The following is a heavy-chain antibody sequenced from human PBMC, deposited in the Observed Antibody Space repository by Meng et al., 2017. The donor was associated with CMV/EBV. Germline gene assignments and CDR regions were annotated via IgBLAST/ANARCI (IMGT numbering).Heavy chain of an antibody. J-gene: IGHJ2*01. CDR2: IYTSGST. Sequence: QLQEPGPGLVKPSETLSLTCTVSGGSISSYYWSWIRQPAGKGLEWIGRIYTSGSTNYNPSLKSRVTMSVDTSKNQFSLKLSSVTAADTAVYYCARDPGSMIVVVMGDWYFDLWGRGTLVTVSS. V-gene: IGHV4-4*07. CDR3: ARDPGSMIVVVMGDWYFDL. D-gene: IGHD3-22*01. CDR1: GGSISSYY.